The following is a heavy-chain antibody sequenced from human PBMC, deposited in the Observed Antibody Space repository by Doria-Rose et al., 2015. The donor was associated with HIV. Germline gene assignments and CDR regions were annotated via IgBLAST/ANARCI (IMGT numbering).Heavy chain of an antibody. D-gene: IGHD3-22*01. J-gene: IGHJ4*02. CDR1: GDSISTYY. CDR3: ARGTFYDSSGYYPYFDY. CDR2: IYYSGST. V-gene: IGHV4-59*01. Sequence: QVQLQESGPGLVKPSETLSLTCSVSGDSISTYYWNWIRQPPGKGLDWIGYIYYSGSTNYNPSLKSRVTISVDTSKNQFSLKLSSVTAADTAVYYCARGTFYDSSGYYPYFDYWGQGTLVTVSS.